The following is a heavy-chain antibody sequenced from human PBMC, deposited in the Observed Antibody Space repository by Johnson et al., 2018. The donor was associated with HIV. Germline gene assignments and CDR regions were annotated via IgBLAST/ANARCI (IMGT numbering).Heavy chain of an antibody. V-gene: IGHV3-30*07. Sequence: QVQLVESGGGVVHPGGSLRLSCAASGFIFNSYAMHWVRQPPGKGLDWVAVLSSDGISGYYSGSVKGRFTISRDNSNNTLYLQMNSLRAEDTALYYCARDLRNSGWSNGFDVWGQGTMVTVSS. CDR1: GFIFNSYA. CDR2: LSSDGISG. CDR3: ARDLRNSGWSNGFDV. J-gene: IGHJ3*01. D-gene: IGHD6-19*01.